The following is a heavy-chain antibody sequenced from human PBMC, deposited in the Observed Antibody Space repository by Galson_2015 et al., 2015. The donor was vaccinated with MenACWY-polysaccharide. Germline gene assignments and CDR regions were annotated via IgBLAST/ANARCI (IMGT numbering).Heavy chain of an antibody. CDR2: INTNTGNP. V-gene: IGHV7-4-1*02. Sequence: SVKVSCKASGYTFTSYAMNWVRQAPGQGLEWMGRINTNTGNPKYAQGFTGRVVFSLDTSVSTAYLQISSLKAEDTAVYYCARDPKPTLSPAPTTPFHYRGRGTLVTVSS. J-gene: IGHJ4*02. CDR1: GYTFTSYA. D-gene: IGHD2/OR15-2a*01. CDR3: ARDPKPTLSPAPTTPFHY.